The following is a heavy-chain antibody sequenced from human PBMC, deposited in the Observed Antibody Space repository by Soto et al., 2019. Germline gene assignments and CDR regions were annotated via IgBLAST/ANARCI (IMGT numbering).Heavy chain of an antibody. CDR2: LYDADGS. J-gene: IGHJ3*01. Sequence: GCSLRPLCAASGLSVSATNYMAWVRQAPGNGLEWVSALYDADGSFYSHVLQGPYTTPSDSSTSAAYLQMTDLRPADTSVYYCAPWHERQHAYDVCGQVTAVTVSS. V-gene: IGHV3-53*01. D-gene: IGHD1-1*01. CDR3: APWHERQHAYDV. CDR1: GLSVSATNY.